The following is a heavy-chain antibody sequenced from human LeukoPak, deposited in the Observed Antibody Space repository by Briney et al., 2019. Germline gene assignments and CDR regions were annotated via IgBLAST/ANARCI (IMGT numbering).Heavy chain of an antibody. D-gene: IGHD3-22*01. CDR1: GYTFTSYY. CDR3: ARGRITMIVDQEEHFDY. V-gene: IGHV1-46*01. Sequence: ASVKVSCKASGYTFTSYYMHWVRQAPGQGLEWMGIINPSGGSTSYAQKFQGRVTMTRDMSTSTVYMELSSLRSEDTAVYYCARGRITMIVDQEEHFDYWGQGTLVTVSS. CDR2: INPSGGST. J-gene: IGHJ4*02.